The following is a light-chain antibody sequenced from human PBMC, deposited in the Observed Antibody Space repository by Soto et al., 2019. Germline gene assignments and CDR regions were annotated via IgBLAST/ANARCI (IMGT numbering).Light chain of an antibody. CDR1: QSFSSSY. J-gene: IGKJ3*01. CDR2: GAS. Sequence: EIVLTQSPGTLSLSPGERATLSCRASQSFSSSYLAWYQQKPGQAPRLLIYGASSRATGIPDRFSGSGSGTDFTLTISSLETEDFEVYYCQHYGSALFTFGPGTKVDVK. CDR3: QHYGSALFT. V-gene: IGKV3-20*01.